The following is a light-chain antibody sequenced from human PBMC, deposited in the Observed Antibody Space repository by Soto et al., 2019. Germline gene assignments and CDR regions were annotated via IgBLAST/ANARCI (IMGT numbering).Light chain of an antibody. V-gene: IGLV4-60*02. CDR1: SGHSRYI. Sequence: QPVLTQSSSASASLGSSVKLTRTLSSGHSRYIIAWHQQQPGKAPRYLMKLEGSGNYNKESGVPGRFSGSSSGADRYFSISNHQFDDEADYYCETWDSKVFGGGTKLTVL. CDR3: ETWDSKV. CDR2: LEGSGNY. J-gene: IGLJ3*02.